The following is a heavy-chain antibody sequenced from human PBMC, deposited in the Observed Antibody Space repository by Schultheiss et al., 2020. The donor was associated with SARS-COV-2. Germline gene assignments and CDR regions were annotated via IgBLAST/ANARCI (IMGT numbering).Heavy chain of an antibody. CDR2: LYGTGTT. CDR1: GFTFSSYG. J-gene: IGHJ6*02. V-gene: IGHV3-NL1*01. CDR3: ARDFSGYDYYGMDV. D-gene: IGHD1-26*01. Sequence: GGSLRLSCAASGFTFSSYGMHWVRQAPGKGLEWVSILYGTGTTYYGDSVKGRFTISRDNSKNTLYLQMNSLRAEDTAVYYCARDFSGYDYYGMDVWGQGTTVTVSS.